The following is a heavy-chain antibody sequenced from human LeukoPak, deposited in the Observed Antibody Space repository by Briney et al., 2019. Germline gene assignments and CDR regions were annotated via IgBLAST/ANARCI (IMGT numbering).Heavy chain of an antibody. CDR3: ATRYCSSTSCYRAFDI. V-gene: IGHV1-69*05. Sequence: GASVKVSCKASGGTFSSYAISWVRQAPGQGLEWMGGIIPIFGTANYAQKFQGRVTITTDESTSTAYMELSSLRSEDTAVYYCATRYCSSTSCYRAFDIWGQGTMVTVSS. D-gene: IGHD2-2*01. J-gene: IGHJ3*02. CDR1: GGTFSSYA. CDR2: IIPIFGTA.